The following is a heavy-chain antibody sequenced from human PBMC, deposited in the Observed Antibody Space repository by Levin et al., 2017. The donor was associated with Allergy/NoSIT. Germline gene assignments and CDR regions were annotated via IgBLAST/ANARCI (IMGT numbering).Heavy chain of an antibody. CDR3: TREPDYDFWSGYYTGSYGMDV. CDR2: IRSNAYGGTT. CDR1: GFTFGDYA. J-gene: IGHJ6*02. V-gene: IGHV3-49*03. Sequence: GGSLRLSCTASGFTFGDYAMSWFRQAPGKGLEWVGFIRSNAYGGTTEYAASVKGRFTISRDDSKSIAYLQMNSLKTEDTAVYYCTREPDYDFWSGYYTGSYGMDVWGQGTTVTVSS. D-gene: IGHD3-3*01.